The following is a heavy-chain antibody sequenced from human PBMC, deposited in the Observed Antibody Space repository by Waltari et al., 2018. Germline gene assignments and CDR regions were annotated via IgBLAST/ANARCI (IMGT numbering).Heavy chain of an antibody. Sequence: QVQLVQSGAEVKKPGSSVKVSCKASGGTFSSYAISWVRPAPGQGLEWMGGIIPIFGTANYAQKFQGRVTITADESTSTAYMELSSLRSEDTAVYYCARALWFGELPPYYYYMDVWGKGTTVTVSS. V-gene: IGHV1-69*01. D-gene: IGHD3-10*01. CDR2: IIPIFGTA. CDR3: ARALWFGELPPYYYYMDV. J-gene: IGHJ6*03. CDR1: GGTFSSYA.